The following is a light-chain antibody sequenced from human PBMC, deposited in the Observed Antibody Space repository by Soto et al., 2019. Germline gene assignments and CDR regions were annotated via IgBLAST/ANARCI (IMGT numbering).Light chain of an antibody. CDR2: LNRDGSH. J-gene: IGLJ2*01. V-gene: IGLV4-69*01. Sequence: QAVVTQSPSASASLGASVKRTCTLSSGHSNYAIAWHQQQPEKGPRYLMKLNRDGSHSKGDGIPNRFSGSSSGAERYLTISSLQSEDEADYYCQTWGTGIVIFGGGTKLTVL. CDR3: QTWGTGIVI. CDR1: SGHSNYA.